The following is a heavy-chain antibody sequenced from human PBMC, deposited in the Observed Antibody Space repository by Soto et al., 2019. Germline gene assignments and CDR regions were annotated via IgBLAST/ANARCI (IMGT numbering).Heavy chain of an antibody. D-gene: IGHD4-17*01. CDR1: GFSFSDHY. J-gene: IGHJ4*02. CDR3: ARGTPQDYGDFVQVLFDS. CDR2: IRNKIKSYST. V-gene: IGHV3-72*01. Sequence: GGSLRLSCAASGFSFSDHYMDWVRQAPGKGLEWVARIRNKIKSYSTEYAASAKGRFTISRDNSKNLLYLQMNSLNTEDTAVYYCARGTPQDYGDFVQVLFDSWGQGTLVTVSS.